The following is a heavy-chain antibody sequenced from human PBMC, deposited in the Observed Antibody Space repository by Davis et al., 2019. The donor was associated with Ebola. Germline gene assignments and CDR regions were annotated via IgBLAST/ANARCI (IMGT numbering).Heavy chain of an antibody. CDR3: ARDIFWSGPPHY. CDR1: GYTLTGYY. D-gene: IGHD3-3*01. V-gene: IGHV1-2*02. Sequence: ASVTVSCKAPGYTLTGYYMHWVRQAPGQGLEWMGWINPNSGGTNYAQKFQGRVTMTRDTSISTAYMELSRLRSDDTAVYYCARDIFWSGPPHYWGQGTLVTVSS. CDR2: INPNSGGT. J-gene: IGHJ4*02.